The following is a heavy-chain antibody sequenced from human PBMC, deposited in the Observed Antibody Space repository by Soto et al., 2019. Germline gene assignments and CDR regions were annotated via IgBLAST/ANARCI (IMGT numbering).Heavy chain of an antibody. V-gene: IGHV3-33*01. J-gene: IGHJ5*02. Sequence: QVQLVESGGGVVQPGRSLRLSCAASGFTFSSYGMHWVRQAPGKGLEWVAVIWYDGSNKYYADSVKGRFTISGDNSKKTLYLQMNSLRAEDTAVYYCARGYYDSSGSRFDPWGQGTPVTVAS. CDR1: GFTFSSYG. D-gene: IGHD3-22*01. CDR3: ARGYYDSSGSRFDP. CDR2: IWYDGSNK.